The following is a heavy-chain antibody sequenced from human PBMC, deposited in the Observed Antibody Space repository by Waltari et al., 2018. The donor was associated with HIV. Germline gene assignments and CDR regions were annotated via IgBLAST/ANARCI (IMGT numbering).Heavy chain of an antibody. V-gene: IGHV4-34*01. D-gene: IGHD3-22*01. CDR2: INHSGST. Sequence: QVQLQQWGAGLLKPSETLSLTCAVYGGSFSGYYWSWIRQPPGKGLEWIGEINHSGSTNSNPSLKSRVTISVDTSKNQFSLKLSSVTAADTAVYYCARGGRGYYYDSSGGGYYGMDVWGQGTTVTVSS. J-gene: IGHJ6*02. CDR1: GGSFSGYY. CDR3: ARGGRGYYYDSSGGGYYGMDV.